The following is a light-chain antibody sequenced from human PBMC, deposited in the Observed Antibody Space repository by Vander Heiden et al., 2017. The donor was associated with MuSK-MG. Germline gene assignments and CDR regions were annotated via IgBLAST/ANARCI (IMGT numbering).Light chain of an antibody. J-gene: IGKJ3*01. V-gene: IGKV1-33*01. Sequence: DIQMTQSPSSLSASVGDRVTITCQASQDISNYLNWYQQKPGKAPKLLIYDASKLETGVPSRFSGSGSGTDFTFTISSLQPEDIATYYCQQYDNLPHFGHGTKVDIK. CDR1: QDISNY. CDR3: QQYDNLPH. CDR2: DAS.